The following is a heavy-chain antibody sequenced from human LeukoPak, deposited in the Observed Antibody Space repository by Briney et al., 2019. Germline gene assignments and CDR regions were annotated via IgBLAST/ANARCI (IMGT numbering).Heavy chain of an antibody. V-gene: IGHV4-59*01. J-gene: IGHJ4*02. CDR2: VYYSGST. CDR3: ARDGSGRYYFDY. CDR1: GGSISTNY. D-gene: IGHD3-10*01. Sequence: SETLSLTYTVSGGSISTNYWSWIRQPPGKGLEWIGYVYYSGSTNYKPSLKSRVTISVDTSKNQFSLKLTSVTAADTAVYYCARDGSGRYYFDYWGQGTLVTVSS.